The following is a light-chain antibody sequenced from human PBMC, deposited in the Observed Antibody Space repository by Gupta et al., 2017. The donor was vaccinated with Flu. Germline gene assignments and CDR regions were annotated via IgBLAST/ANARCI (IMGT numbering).Light chain of an antibody. J-gene: IGLJ3*02. Sequence: QSVLTQPPSASGTPGQSVTISCSGSSSNSGSNTVYWYQQLPGTAPKVLIYRNTQRPSGVPDRFSGSKSGTSASLAISGLQSEDEADYYWAAWADILNGLVFGGGTKLTVL. CDR1: SSNSGSNT. CDR3: AAWADILNGLV. CDR2: RNT. V-gene: IGLV1-44*01.